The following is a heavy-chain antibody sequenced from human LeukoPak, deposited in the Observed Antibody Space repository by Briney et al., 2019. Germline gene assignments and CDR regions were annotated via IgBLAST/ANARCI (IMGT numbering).Heavy chain of an antibody. D-gene: IGHD1-26*01. CDR1: GYSFTGYY. Sequence: ASVKVSCKASGYSFTGYYMHWVRQAPEEGLEWMGWINPNNGGTNYAPKFQGRVTMTRDTSISTAYMELSSLRSDDTAVYYCAGFPSLLPFDYWGQGTLVTVSS. CDR2: INPNNGGT. J-gene: IGHJ4*02. V-gene: IGHV1-2*02. CDR3: AGFPSLLPFDY.